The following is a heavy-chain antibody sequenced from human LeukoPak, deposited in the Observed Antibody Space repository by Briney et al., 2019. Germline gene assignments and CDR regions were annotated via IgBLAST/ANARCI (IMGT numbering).Heavy chain of an antibody. D-gene: IGHD3-10*01. V-gene: IGHV2-5*01. Sequence: SGPTLVQPTQTLTLTCTFSGFSLTTSGEGVGWIRQPPGKALEWLALIYWNDDKYYSPSLKSRLTIIKNTTNTHAALTMTHMDPVDTATYYCGHRSMSMVRGFFDYWGQGTLVTVSS. CDR2: IYWNDDK. CDR1: GFSLTTSGEG. CDR3: GHRSMSMVRGFFDY. J-gene: IGHJ4*02.